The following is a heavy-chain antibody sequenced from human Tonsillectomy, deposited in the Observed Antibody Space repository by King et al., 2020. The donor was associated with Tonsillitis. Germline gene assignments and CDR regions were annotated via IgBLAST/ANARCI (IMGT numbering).Heavy chain of an antibody. V-gene: IGHV1-69*01. J-gene: IGHJ4*02. CDR2: IIPLFGRA. CDR3: GGPMVRGVPLAY. D-gene: IGHD3-10*01. Sequence: VQLVESGAEVKKPGSSMKVSCKASGGTFSTYAISWVRQAPGQGLEWMGGIIPLFGRANYAQKFQGRVTFTADESTSTAYMELSSLRSEDTAVYYCGGPMVRGVPLAYWGQGTLVTVSS. CDR1: GGTFSTYA.